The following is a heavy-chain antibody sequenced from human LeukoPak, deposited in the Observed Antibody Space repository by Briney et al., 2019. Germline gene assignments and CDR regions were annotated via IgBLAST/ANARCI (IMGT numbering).Heavy chain of an antibody. Sequence: SGGSLRLSCAASGFTFSSYAMSWVRQAPGKGLEWVSAISGSGGTTFYADSVKGRFTISRDNSKNTLYLQMNSLRAEDTAVYYCAKRAYSSRWYYYHGMDVWGQGTTVTVSS. CDR1: GFTFSSYA. V-gene: IGHV3-23*01. D-gene: IGHD6-13*01. CDR2: ISGSGGTT. CDR3: AKRAYSSRWYYYHGMDV. J-gene: IGHJ6*02.